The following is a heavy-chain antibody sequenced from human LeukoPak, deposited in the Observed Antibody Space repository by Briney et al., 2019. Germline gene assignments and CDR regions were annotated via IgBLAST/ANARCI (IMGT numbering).Heavy chain of an antibody. V-gene: IGHV1-69*04. CDR3: ARFGQWELLEVDGYFDY. J-gene: IGHJ4*02. CDR2: IIPILGIA. CDR1: GGTFSSYA. D-gene: IGHD1-26*01. Sequence: ASVKVSCKASGGTFSSYAISWVRQAPGQGLEWMGRIIPILGIANYAQKFQGRVTITADKSTSTAYMELSSLRSEDTAVYYCARFGQWELLEVDGYFDYWGQGTLVTVSS.